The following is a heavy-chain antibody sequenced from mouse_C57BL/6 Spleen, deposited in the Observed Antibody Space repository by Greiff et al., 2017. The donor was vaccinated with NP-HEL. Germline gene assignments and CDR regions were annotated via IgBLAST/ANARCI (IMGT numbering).Heavy chain of an antibody. CDR2: IYPRSGNT. CDR3: ARWAGTSRDY. D-gene: IGHD4-1*01. CDR1: GYTFTSYG. V-gene: IGHV1-81*01. J-gene: IGHJ2*01. Sequence: VMLVESGAELARPGASVKLSCKASGYTFTSYGISWVKQRTGQGLEWIGEIYPRSGNTYYNEKFKGKATLTADKSSSTAYMELRSLTSEDSAVYFCARWAGTSRDYWGQGTTLTVSS.